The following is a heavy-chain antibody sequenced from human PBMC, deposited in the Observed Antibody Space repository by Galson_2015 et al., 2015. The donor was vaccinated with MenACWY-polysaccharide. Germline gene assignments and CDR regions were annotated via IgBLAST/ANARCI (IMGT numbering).Heavy chain of an antibody. CDR3: ARSYCDRTTCYGMDV. D-gene: IGHD2-21*01. CDR2: ILYNGNNI. J-gene: IGHJ6*02. Sequence: SLRLSCAASGFTFSSYAMHWVRQAPGKGLEWVAVILYNGNNIYYADSEEGRFTISRDNFKSTLYLQMNSLRPEDTGVYYCARSYCDRTTCYGMDVWGQGTMVTVSS. V-gene: IGHV3-30-3*01. CDR1: GFTFSSYA.